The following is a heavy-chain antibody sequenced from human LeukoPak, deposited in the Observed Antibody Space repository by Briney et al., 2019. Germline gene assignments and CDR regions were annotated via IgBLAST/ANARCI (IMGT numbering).Heavy chain of an antibody. CDR2: FDPGDDET. CDR3: ATEKDLLLDS. CDR1: GYSLSELS. Sequence: ASVKVSCKVSGYSLSELSTHWVRQAPGQGLEWMGGFDPGDDETIYAQKFQVRVTMTEDTSTDTAYLELSSLRSEDTAVYFCATEKDLLLDSWGQGTPVTVSS. J-gene: IGHJ5*01. V-gene: IGHV1-24*01. D-gene: IGHD1-26*01.